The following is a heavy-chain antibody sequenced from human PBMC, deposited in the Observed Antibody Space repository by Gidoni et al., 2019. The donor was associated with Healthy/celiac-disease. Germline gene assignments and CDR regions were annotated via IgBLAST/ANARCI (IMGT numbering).Heavy chain of an antibody. D-gene: IGHD2-2*01. J-gene: IGHJ4*02. CDR3: ARDTSLIVVVPAAMYSFDY. CDR1: GGSISSGGYY. CDR2: IYYSGST. Sequence: QVQLQESGPGLVKPSQTLSLTCTVSGGSISSGGYYWSWIRQHPGKGLEWIGYIYYSGSTYYNQSLKSRVTISVDTSKNQFSLKLSSVTAADTAVYYCARDTSLIVVVPAAMYSFDYWGQGTLVTVSS. V-gene: IGHV4-31*03.